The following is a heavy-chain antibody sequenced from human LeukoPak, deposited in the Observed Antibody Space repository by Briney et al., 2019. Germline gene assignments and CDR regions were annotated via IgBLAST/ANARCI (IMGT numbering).Heavy chain of an antibody. CDR3: ARTLHYYDNCWDY. D-gene: IGHD3-22*01. CDR2: IYYSGST. J-gene: IGHJ4*02. V-gene: IGHV4-30-4*08. Sequence: SETLSLTCTVSGGSISSSSYYWGWIRQPPGKGLEWIGYIYYSGSTYYNPSLKSRVTISVDTSKNQFSLKLSSVTAADTAVYYCARTLHYYDNCWDYWGQGTLVTVSS. CDR1: GGSISSSSYY.